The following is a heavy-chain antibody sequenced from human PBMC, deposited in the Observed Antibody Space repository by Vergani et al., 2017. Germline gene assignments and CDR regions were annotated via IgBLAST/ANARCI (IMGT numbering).Heavy chain of an antibody. Sequence: QVQLVQSGAEVKKPGASVKVSCKASGYTFTGYYMHWVRQAPGQGLEWMGWINPNSGGTNYAQKFQGRVTMTRDTSISTAYMELSSLRSEDTAVYYCARGSDDFWSGYSLDVWGKGTTVTVSS. D-gene: IGHD3-3*01. V-gene: IGHV1-2*02. CDR1: GYTFTGYY. J-gene: IGHJ6*04. CDR2: INPNSGGT. CDR3: ARGSDDFWSGYSLDV.